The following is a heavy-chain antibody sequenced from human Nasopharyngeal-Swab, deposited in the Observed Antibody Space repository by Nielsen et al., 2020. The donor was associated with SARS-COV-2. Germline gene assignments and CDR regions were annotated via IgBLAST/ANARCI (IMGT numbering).Heavy chain of an antibody. D-gene: IGHD6-19*01. CDR1: GFTFDDYA. Sequence: SLKISCAASGFTFDDYAMHWVRQAPGKGLEWVSGISWNSGSTGYADSVKGRFTISRDNAKNSLYPQMNSLRAEDTALYYCAKDNGSGWYEFDYWGQGTLVTVSS. J-gene: IGHJ4*02. CDR3: AKDNGSGWYEFDY. V-gene: IGHV3-9*01. CDR2: ISWNSGST.